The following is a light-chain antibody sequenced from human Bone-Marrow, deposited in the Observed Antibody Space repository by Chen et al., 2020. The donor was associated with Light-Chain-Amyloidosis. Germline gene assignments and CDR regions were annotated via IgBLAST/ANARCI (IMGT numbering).Light chain of an antibody. CDR2: AAS. CDR1: QRNSNY. CDR3: QQSYSMSSIT. V-gene: IGKV1-39*01. J-gene: IGKJ5*01. Sequence: DIQMTQSQSSLSAAVGDRVTITCRASQRNSNYFNWYQQEPGKAPKLLIHAASTLQSGVPLRFSGSGSGTDFILTISSVQPEDFAIYYCQQSYSMSSITFGQGTRLEIK.